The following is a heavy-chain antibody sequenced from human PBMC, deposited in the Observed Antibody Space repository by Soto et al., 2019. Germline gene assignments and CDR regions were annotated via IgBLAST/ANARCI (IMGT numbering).Heavy chain of an antibody. CDR2: IFHDGTA. V-gene: IGHV4-4*02. J-gene: IGHJ4*02. Sequence: SETLSLTCAVSGVSISSGNWWTWVRQTPQRGLEYIGEIFHDGTANYYPSFERRVAIPVETSKNQFSLNLTSVTAADTAIYFCARLVYDTRLNYMYFDFWGQGALVTVSS. CDR1: GVSISSGNW. D-gene: IGHD3-10*01. CDR3: ARLVYDTRLNYMYFDF.